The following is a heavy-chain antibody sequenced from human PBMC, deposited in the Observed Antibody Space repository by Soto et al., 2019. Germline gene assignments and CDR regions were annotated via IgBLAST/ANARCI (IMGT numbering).Heavy chain of an antibody. V-gene: IGHV4-61*01. Sequence: SETLSLTCTVSGGSVSSGIFYWNWIRQPPGKGLEWIGCIYYSGSTNYNPSLKSRVTISVDTSKNQFSLNLNSVTAADTAVYYCSSHSNSWYHSDVWGQGTLVTVSS. CDR1: GGSVSSGIFY. J-gene: IGHJ4*02. D-gene: IGHD6-13*01. CDR2: IYYSGST. CDR3: SSHSNSWYHSDV.